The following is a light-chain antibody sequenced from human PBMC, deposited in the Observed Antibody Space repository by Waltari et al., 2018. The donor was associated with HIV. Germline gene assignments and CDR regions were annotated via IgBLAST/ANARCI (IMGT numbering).Light chain of an antibody. CDR1: QSITTK. CDR2: GAS. V-gene: IGKV3-15*01. J-gene: IGKJ4*01. Sequence: EIVMTQSPATLSVSPWERVTLSCRASQSITTKLAWYQQTPGQAPRLLIYGASTRAPGIPDRFSGSGSGTDFTLTISSLQAEDVAVYYCQQYYTTPLFGGGTKVEI. CDR3: QQYYTTPL.